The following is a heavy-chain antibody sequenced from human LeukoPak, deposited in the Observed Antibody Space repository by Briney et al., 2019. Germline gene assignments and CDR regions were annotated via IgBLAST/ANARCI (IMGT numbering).Heavy chain of an antibody. Sequence: SETLSLTCAVYGGSFSGYYWSWIRQPPGKGLEWIEEINHSGSTDYNPSLKSRVTISVDTSKNQFSLKLSSVTAADTAVYYCARFSGSYAPNHFDYWGQGTLVTVSS. J-gene: IGHJ4*02. V-gene: IGHV4-34*01. D-gene: IGHD1-26*01. CDR1: GGSFSGYY. CDR3: ARFSGSYAPNHFDY. CDR2: INHSGST.